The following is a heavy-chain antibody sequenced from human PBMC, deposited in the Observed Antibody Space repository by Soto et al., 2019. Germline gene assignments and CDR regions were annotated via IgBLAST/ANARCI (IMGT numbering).Heavy chain of an antibody. D-gene: IGHD3-3*01. Sequence: QLQLQESGPGLVKPSETLSLTCTVSGGFISSSSYYWGWIRQPPGKGLEWIGSIYYSGSTYYNPSLNSRVTISVDTSKNQFSLKLSSLTAAETAVYYCARTYYDFWSGYFVDYWGQGTLVTVSS. V-gene: IGHV4-39*01. CDR2: IYYSGST. CDR3: ARTYYDFWSGYFVDY. J-gene: IGHJ4*02. CDR1: GGFISSSSYY.